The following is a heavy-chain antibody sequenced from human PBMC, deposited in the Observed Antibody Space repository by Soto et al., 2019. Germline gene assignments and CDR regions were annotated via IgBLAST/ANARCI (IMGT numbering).Heavy chain of an antibody. CDR2: IDPSDSYT. D-gene: IGHD3-9*01. J-gene: IGHJ4*02. CDR1: GFTFTSYW. V-gene: IGHV5-10-1*01. CDR3: ASHIQVYDILTGYYSTPMDY. Sequence: GGSLRLSCAASGFTFTSYWISWVRQMPGKGLEWMGRIDPSDSYTNYSPSFQGHVTISADKSISTAYLQWSSLKASDTAMYYCASHIQVYDILTGYYSTPMDYWGQGTLVTVSS.